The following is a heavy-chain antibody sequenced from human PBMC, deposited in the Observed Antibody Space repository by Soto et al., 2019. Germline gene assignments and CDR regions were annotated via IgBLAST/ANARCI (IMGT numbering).Heavy chain of an antibody. Sequence: ASVKVSCKVSGYTLTELSMHWVRQAPGKGLEWMGGFDPEDGETIYAQKFQGRVTMTEDTSTDTAYMELSSLRSEDTAVYYCATLQLYLGVVIPLNYYYYMDVWGKGTTVTVSS. CDR3: ATLQLYLGVVIPLNYYYYMDV. J-gene: IGHJ6*03. CDR2: FDPEDGET. CDR1: GYTLTELS. D-gene: IGHD3-3*01. V-gene: IGHV1-24*01.